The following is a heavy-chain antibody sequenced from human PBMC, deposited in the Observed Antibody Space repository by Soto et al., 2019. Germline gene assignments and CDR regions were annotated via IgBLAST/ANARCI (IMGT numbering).Heavy chain of an antibody. D-gene: IGHD6-19*01. CDR3: ATSETVAGHTDY. J-gene: IGHJ4*02. V-gene: IGHV1-18*01. CDR1: GGGFSSCA. Sequence: GVSVEVCSEACGGGFSSCASRWVRQAPGQGLEWMGWISAYNGNTNYAQKLQGRVTMTTDTSTDTAYMELSSLRSEDTAVYYCATSETVAGHTDYWGQGTLVTVSS. CDR2: ISAYNGNT.